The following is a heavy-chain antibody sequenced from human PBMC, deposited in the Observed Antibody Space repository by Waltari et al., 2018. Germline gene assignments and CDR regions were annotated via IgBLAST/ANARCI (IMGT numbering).Heavy chain of an antibody. CDR2: ISWDGGST. Sequence: EVQLVESGGVVVQPGGSLRLSCAASVFTFDDYTMHWVRQAPGKGLEWVSLISWDGGSTYYADSVKGRFTISRDNSKNSLYLQMNSLRTEDTALYYCATGPFDYWGQGTLVTVSS. J-gene: IGHJ4*02. CDR1: VFTFDDYT. V-gene: IGHV3-43*01. CDR3: ATGPFDY.